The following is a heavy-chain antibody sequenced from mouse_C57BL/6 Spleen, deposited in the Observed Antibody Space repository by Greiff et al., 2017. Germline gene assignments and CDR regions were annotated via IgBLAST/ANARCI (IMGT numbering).Heavy chain of an antibody. CDR3: ARLYYGSSYDNAMDY. Sequence: EVNLVESGGGLVKPGGSLKLSCAASGFTFSDYGMHWVRQAPEKGLEWVAYISSGSSTIYYADTVKGRFTISRDNAKNTLFLQMTSLRSEDTAMXYCARLYYGSSYDNAMDYWGQGTSVTVSS. J-gene: IGHJ4*01. CDR1: GFTFSDYG. CDR2: ISSGSSTI. V-gene: IGHV5-17*01. D-gene: IGHD1-1*01.